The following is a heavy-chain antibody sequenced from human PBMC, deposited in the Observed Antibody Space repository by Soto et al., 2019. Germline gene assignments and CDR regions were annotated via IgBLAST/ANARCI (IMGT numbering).Heavy chain of an antibody. CDR3: AGSGYYHHSGMHV. CDR1: GGSISSGGYS. J-gene: IGHJ6*02. CDR2: IYHSGST. Sequence: QLQLQESGSGLVKPSQTLSLTCAVSGGSISSGGYSWSWIRQPPGKGLEWIGYIYHSGSTHCNPSFESRVNIAVDRSRNKSYLKLSSVTAADTAVYSCAGSGYYHHSGMHVWGRGTTVTVSS. D-gene: IGHD3-22*01. V-gene: IGHV4-30-2*01.